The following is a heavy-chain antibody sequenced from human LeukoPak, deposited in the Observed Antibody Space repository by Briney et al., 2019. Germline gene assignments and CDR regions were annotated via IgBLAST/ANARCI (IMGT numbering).Heavy chain of an antibody. CDR2: ISSSSSYI. CDR3: ARDPGAYSSSPIDY. CDR1: GFTFSSYS. J-gene: IGHJ4*02. Sequence: GGSLSLSCAASGFTFSSYSMNWVRQAPGKGLEWVSSISSSSSYIYYADSVKGRFTISRDNARNSLYLRMNSLRAEDTAVYYCARDPGAYSSSPIDYWGQGTLVTVSS. V-gene: IGHV3-21*03. D-gene: IGHD6-6*01.